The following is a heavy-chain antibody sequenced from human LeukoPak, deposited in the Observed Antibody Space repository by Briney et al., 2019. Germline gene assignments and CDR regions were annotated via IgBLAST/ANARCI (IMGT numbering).Heavy chain of an antibody. CDR3: ARDLPYSGYDYGYYYGMDV. CDR2: IYYGGST. CDR1: GGSISSGGYY. J-gene: IGHJ6*02. D-gene: IGHD5-12*01. Sequence: KPSETLSLTCTVSGGSISSGGYYWSWIRQHPGKGLEWIGYIYYGGSTYYNPSLKSRVTISVDTSKNQFSLKLSSVTAADTAVYYCARDLPYSGYDYGYYYGMDVWGQGTTVTVSS. V-gene: IGHV4-31*03.